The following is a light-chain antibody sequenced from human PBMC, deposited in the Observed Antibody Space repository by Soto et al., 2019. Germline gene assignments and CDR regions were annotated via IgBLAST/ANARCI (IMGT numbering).Light chain of an antibody. CDR3: QHYNSYSEA. CDR1: QNISNY. V-gene: IGKV3-11*01. Sequence: IVLTQSPATLSLSPGKRATLSCRASQNISNYLIWYQQKPGQAPRLLIYDVSNRATGIPARFSGSGSGTEFTLTISSLQPDDFATYYCQHYNSYSEAFGQGTKVELK. J-gene: IGKJ1*01. CDR2: DVS.